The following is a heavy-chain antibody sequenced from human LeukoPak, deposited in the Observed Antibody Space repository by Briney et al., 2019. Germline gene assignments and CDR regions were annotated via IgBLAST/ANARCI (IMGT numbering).Heavy chain of an antibody. Sequence: ASVKVSCKASGYTFTSYGISWVRQAPGQGLERMGWISAYNGNTNYAQKLQGRVTMTTDTSTSTAYMELRSLRSDDTAVYYCARDTMVRGVIDLYYFDYWGQGTLVTVSS. CDR2: ISAYNGNT. CDR3: ARDTMVRGVIDLYYFDY. CDR1: GYTFTSYG. D-gene: IGHD3-10*01. J-gene: IGHJ4*02. V-gene: IGHV1-18*04.